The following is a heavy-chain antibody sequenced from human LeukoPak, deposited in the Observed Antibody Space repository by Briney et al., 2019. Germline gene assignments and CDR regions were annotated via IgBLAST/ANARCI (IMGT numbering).Heavy chain of an antibody. D-gene: IGHD2-2*01. J-gene: IGHJ3*02. V-gene: IGHV4-31*03. CDR1: GVSVSDGRYY. CDR2: KYYSGSA. Sequence: KPSQTLSLTCSVSGVSVSDGRYYWTWIRQHPGKGLEWIGYKYYSGSAKYNPPLKSRLTISIDTSKNQFSLHLSSVTAADTATYYCATPYCSSISCLDVFNMWGQGTRVTVSS. CDR3: ATPYCSSISCLDVFNM.